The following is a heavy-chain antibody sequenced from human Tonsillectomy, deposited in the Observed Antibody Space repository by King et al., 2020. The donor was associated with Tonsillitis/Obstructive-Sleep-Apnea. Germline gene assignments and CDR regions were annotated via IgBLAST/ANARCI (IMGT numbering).Heavy chain of an antibody. D-gene: IGHD6-13*01. J-gene: IGHJ4*02. CDR2: XXPXGGTT. Sequence: VQLVESGAEVKKPXASVXVXXXXSGYTXTXYYMHWVXXAPGQGLEXXXXXXPXGGTTIYAQKFQXRVTMTRDTSTSTVYMELRSLRSEDSAVYYCARGVQQLAFDYWGQGTLVTVSS. CDR3: ARGVQQLAFDY. V-gene: IGHV1-46*01. CDR1: GYTXTXYY.